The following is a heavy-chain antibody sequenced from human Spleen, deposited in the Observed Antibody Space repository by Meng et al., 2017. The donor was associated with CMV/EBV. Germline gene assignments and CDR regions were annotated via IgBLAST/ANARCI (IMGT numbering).Heavy chain of an antibody. J-gene: IGHJ6*02. CDR2: VYYDGSNQ. CDR1: GFIFSSYA. D-gene: IGHD6-19*01. V-gene: IGHV3-33*06. Sequence: GESLKISCAPSGFIFSSYAMHWVRQAPGKGLEWVALVYYDGSNQYYSDSVRGRFNISRDNSKNTLFLQMNSLRGEDTGAYYCAKDRVARWLAAEVDYYGMDAWGQGTTVTVSS. CDR3: AKDRVARWLAAEVDYYGMDA.